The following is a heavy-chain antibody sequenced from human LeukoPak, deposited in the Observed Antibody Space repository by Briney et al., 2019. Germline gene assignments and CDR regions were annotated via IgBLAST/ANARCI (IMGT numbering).Heavy chain of an antibody. V-gene: IGHV4-38-2*02. CDR1: GYSISTGYY. D-gene: IGHD6-13*01. Sequence: SETLSLTCTVSGYSISTGYYWDWIRQPPGEGPEWIGSIYHSGSTYYNPSLKGRVTISRDTSKNQFSPKLSSVTAADTAVYYCARDREAAALGWFDPWGQGTLVTVSS. CDR3: ARDREAAALGWFDP. CDR2: IYHSGST. J-gene: IGHJ5*02.